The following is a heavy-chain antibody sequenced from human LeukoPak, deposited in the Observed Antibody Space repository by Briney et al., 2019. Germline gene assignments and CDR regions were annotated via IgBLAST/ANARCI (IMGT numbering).Heavy chain of an antibody. D-gene: IGHD3-22*01. J-gene: IGHJ4*02. CDR1: GFTFSSYA. CDR2: ISYDGSNK. Sequence: GGSLRLSCAASGFTFSSYAMHWVRQAPGKGLEWVAVISYDGSNKYYADSVKGRFTISRDNSKNTLYLQMNSLRAEDTAVYYCARDYYDSSCFDYWGQGTLVTVSS. CDR3: ARDYYDSSCFDY. V-gene: IGHV3-30-3*01.